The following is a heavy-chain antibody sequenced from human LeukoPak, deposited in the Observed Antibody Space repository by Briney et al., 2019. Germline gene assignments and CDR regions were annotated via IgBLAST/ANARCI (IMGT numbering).Heavy chain of an antibody. CDR2: ISSSSSTI. CDR1: GFTFSSYS. J-gene: IGHJ4*02. CDR3: ARGAAVVLRFLEWLDTPDFDY. Sequence: PGGSLRLSCAASGFTFSSYSMNWVRQAPGKGLEWVSYISSSSSTIYYADSVKGRFTIPRDNAKNSLYLQMNSLRAEDTAVYYCARGAAVVLRFLEWLDTPDFDYWGQGTLVTVSS. D-gene: IGHD3-3*01. V-gene: IGHV3-48*04.